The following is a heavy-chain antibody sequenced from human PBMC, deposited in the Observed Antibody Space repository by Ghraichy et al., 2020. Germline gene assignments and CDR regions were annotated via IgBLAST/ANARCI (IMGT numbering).Heavy chain of an antibody. CDR3: ARDSSEWTSHGYYYYGMDV. Sequence: GGSLRLSCAASGFTFSSYWMSWVRQAPGKGLEWVANIKQDGSEKYYVDSVKGRFTISRDNAKNSLYLQMNSLRAEDTAVYYCARDSSEWTSHGYYYYGMDVWGQGTTVTVSS. D-gene: IGHD3-3*01. CDR1: GFTFSSYW. J-gene: IGHJ6*02. V-gene: IGHV3-7*01. CDR2: IKQDGSEK.